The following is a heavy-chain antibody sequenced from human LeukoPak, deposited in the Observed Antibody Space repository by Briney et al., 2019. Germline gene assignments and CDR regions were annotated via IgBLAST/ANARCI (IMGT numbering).Heavy chain of an antibody. J-gene: IGHJ4*02. Sequence: GGSLRLSCAASGFTFSSYGMSWVRQAPGKGLEWVSAISGSGGSTYYADSVKGRFTISRDNSKNTLYLQMNSLRAEDTAVYYCAKGARNIVVVPAAIDYWGQGTLVTVSS. CDR3: AKGARNIVVVPAAIDY. CDR1: GFTFSSYG. CDR2: ISGSGGST. D-gene: IGHD2-2*02. V-gene: IGHV3-23*01.